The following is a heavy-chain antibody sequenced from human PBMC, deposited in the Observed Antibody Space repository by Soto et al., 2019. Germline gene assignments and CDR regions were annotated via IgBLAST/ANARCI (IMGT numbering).Heavy chain of an antibody. CDR1: GYTFTSYD. Sequence: ASVKVSCKASGYTFTSYDINWVRQATGQGLEWLGWINAGNGNTKYSQKFQGRVTITRDTSATTAYMELSSLRFEDTAVYYCARGDAYYESRGSYTPSAFDIWGQGTMVTVSS. D-gene: IGHD3-22*01. CDR2: INAGNGNT. V-gene: IGHV1-3*01. J-gene: IGHJ3*02. CDR3: ARGDAYYESRGSYTPSAFDI.